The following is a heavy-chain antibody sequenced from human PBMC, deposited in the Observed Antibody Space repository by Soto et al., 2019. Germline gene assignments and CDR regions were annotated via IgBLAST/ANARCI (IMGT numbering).Heavy chain of an antibody. CDR3: SLRALTGTVVLDY. D-gene: IGHD3-9*01. CDR1: GFTFTNAW. CDR2: IKSKIDGETT. J-gene: IGHJ4*02. Sequence: PGGSLRLSCAVSGFTFTNAWMHWVRQAPGKGLEWVGRIKSKIDGETTDYAAPVKGRFTLSRDDSKNTLYLQMDSLKTEDTAMYYCSLRALTGTVVLDYWGLGTLVTVSS. V-gene: IGHV3-15*07.